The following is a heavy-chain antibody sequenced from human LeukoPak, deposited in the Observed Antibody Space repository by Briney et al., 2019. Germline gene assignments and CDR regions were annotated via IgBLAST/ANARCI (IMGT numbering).Heavy chain of an antibody. J-gene: IGHJ4*02. CDR1: GYFFSSYG. D-gene: IGHD6-13*01. V-gene: IGHV1-18*01. CDR2: ISAYDGNT. CDR3: ARIAEQHLQYYFDY. Sequence: GASVKVSCKASGYFFSSYGFSWVRQAPGQGLKWMGWISAYDGNTNYAQKIQGRVTMATDTSTSTAYMELRSLRSDDSAVYFCARIAEQHLQYYFDYWGQGTLVTVSS.